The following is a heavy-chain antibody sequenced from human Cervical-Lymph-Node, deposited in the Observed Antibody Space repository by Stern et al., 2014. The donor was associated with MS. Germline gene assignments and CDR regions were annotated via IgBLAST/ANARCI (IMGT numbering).Heavy chain of an antibody. J-gene: IGHJ6*02. V-gene: IGHV3-30*03. CDR2: ISSDGSNK. D-gene: IGHD3-10*01. CDR1: GFRFINYG. CDR3: VRRHLFSPGALDV. Sequence: VQLVESGGGVVQPGKSLGLSCAASGFRFINYGMVWVRQAPGKGLEWVGVISSDGSNKYYADSVKGRCTISRDNSKSTAFLQMNSLGTEDTAVYYCVRRHLFSPGALDVWGQGTTVAVSS.